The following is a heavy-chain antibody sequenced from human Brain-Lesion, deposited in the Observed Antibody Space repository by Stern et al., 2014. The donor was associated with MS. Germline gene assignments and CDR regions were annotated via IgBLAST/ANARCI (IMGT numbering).Heavy chain of an antibody. D-gene: IGHD1-26*01. V-gene: IGHV1-24*01. CDR3: ATLSPGAGGNYYRHFDY. CDR1: GYTLTELS. J-gene: IGHJ4*02. Sequence: QMQLVQSGAEGKKPGASVKVSCKVYGYTLTELSMHWVRQAPRKGLEWMGGFDPEDGETIYAQKFQGRVPMTEDTSTDTAYMELSSLRSEDTAVYYCATLSPGAGGNYYRHFDYWGQGTLVTVSS. CDR2: FDPEDGET.